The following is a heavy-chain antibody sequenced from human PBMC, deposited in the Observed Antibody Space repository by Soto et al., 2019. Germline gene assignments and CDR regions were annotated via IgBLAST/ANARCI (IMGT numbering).Heavy chain of an antibody. CDR2: ISAYNGNT. J-gene: IGHJ4*02. Sequence: ASVKVSCKASGYTFTSYGISWVRQAPGQGLEWMGWISAYNGNTNYAQKLQGRVTMTTDTSTSTAYMELRSLRSDDTAVYYCERESVRLGELSLPGYWGQATLVTVSS. CDR3: ERESVRLGELSLPGY. V-gene: IGHV1-18*01. D-gene: IGHD3-16*02. CDR1: GYTFTSYG.